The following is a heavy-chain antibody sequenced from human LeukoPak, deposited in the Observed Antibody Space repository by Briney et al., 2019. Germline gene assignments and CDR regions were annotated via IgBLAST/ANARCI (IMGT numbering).Heavy chain of an antibody. Sequence: PGGSLRLSCAASGFTFSSYWMSWVRQAPGEGLEWVANIKQDGSEKYYVDSVKGRFTISRDNAKNSLYLQMNSLRAEDTAVYYCARDAKQQLVFYDYFDYWGQGTLVTVSS. D-gene: IGHD6-13*01. CDR2: IKQDGSEK. V-gene: IGHV3-7*03. J-gene: IGHJ4*02. CDR3: ARDAKQQLVFYDYFDY. CDR1: GFTFSSYW.